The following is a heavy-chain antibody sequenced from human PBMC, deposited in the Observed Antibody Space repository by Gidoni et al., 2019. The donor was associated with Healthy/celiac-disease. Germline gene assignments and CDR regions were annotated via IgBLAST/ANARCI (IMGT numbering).Heavy chain of an antibody. CDR2: IYPGDSDT. J-gene: IGHJ4*02. V-gene: IGHV5-51*01. CDR3: ARQGQWLVDPLDY. CDR1: TRYW. Sequence: TRYWTGWVGQIPGKGLEWMGIIYPGDSDTRYSPSFQGQVTISADKSISTAYLQWSSLKASDTAMYYCARQGQWLVDPLDYWGQGTLVTVSS. D-gene: IGHD6-19*01.